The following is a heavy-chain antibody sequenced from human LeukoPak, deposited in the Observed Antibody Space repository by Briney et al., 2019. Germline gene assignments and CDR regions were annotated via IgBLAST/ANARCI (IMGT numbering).Heavy chain of an antibody. V-gene: IGHV4-4*08. CDR2: IYNGVNT. CDR3: AQSTGWSGFEL. D-gene: IGHD2-15*01. CDR1: GASTSSRY. Sequence: SESLSLTCIVSGASTSSRYRSWIRQPPGRALEWICHIYNGVNTKYTHSLTGRVTISRDTSKNPFYLQMNTLTAADTAIYYCAQSTGWSGFELWGPGALGTGSS. J-gene: IGHJ4*02.